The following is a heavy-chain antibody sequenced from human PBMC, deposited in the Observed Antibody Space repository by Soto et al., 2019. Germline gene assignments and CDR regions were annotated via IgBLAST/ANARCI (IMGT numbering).Heavy chain of an antibody. D-gene: IGHD3-10*01. J-gene: IGHJ6*03. CDR3: ARGYYGSGSYYHYYYYYMDV. V-gene: IGHV3-33*01. CDR2: IWYDGSNK. Sequence: GSLRLSCAASGFTFSSYGMHWVRQAPGKGLEWVAVIWYDGSNKYYADSVKGRFTISRDNSKNTLYLQMNSLRAEDTAVYYCARGYYGSGSYYHYYYYYMDVWGKGTTVTVSS. CDR1: GFTFSSYG.